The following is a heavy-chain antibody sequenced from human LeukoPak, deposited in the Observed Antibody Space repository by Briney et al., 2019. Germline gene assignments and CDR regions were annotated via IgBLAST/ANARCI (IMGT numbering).Heavy chain of an antibody. J-gene: IGHJ6*03. CDR3: ARVGSEGYYFYYMDV. V-gene: IGHV3-7*01. Sequence: GGSLRLSCAASGFTFSSYWMSWVRQAPGKGLEWVANINQDGSAKYSVDSVKGRFTISRDNAKNSLYLQMNSLRVEDTAVYYCARVGSEGYYFYYMDVWGKGTTVTVSS. CDR2: INQDGSAK. CDR1: GFTFSSYW. D-gene: IGHD1-14*01.